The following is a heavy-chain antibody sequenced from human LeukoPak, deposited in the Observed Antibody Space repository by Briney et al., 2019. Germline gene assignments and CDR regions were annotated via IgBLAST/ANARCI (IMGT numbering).Heavy chain of an antibody. CDR3: AXXXXXXXXTSCHYYYYYMDV. Sequence: SVKVSCKASGGTFSSYAISWVRQAPGQGLEWMGGIIPIFGTANYAQKFQGRVTMTRNTSISTAYMELSSLRSEDTAVYYCAXXXXXXXXTSCHYYYYYMDVWGKGTTVTISS. CDR2: IIPIFGTA. D-gene: IGHD2-2*01. J-gene: IGHJ6*03. CDR1: GGTFSSYA. V-gene: IGHV1-69*05.